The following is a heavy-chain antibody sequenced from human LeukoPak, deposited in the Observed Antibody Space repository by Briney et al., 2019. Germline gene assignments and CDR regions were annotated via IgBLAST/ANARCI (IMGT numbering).Heavy chain of an antibody. J-gene: IGHJ5*02. D-gene: IGHD2-2*01. V-gene: IGHV1-2*02. CDR2: INPNSGGT. CDR3: AREPGRIVVVPAAIHRTVWFDP. Sequence: ASVKVSCKASGYTFTGYYMHWVRQAPGQGLEWMGWINPNSGGTNYAQKFQGRVTMTRDTSISTAYTELSRLRSDDTAVYYCAREPGRIVVVPAAIHRTVWFDPWGQGTLVTVSS. CDR1: GYTFTGYY.